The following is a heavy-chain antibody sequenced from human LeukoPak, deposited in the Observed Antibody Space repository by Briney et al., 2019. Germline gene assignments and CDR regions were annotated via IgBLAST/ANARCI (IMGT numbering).Heavy chain of an antibody. CDR1: GFTFSNYW. Sequence: GGSLRLSCAASGFTFSNYWMQWFRQAPGKGLVWVSHINSDGSSTTYADSVKGRFTISRDNAKNTLYLQMNSLRAEDTAVYYCVRDRSGSSSVYWGQGTLVTVSS. J-gene: IGHJ4*02. CDR3: VRDRSGSSSVY. CDR2: INSDGSST. D-gene: IGHD6-6*01. V-gene: IGHV3-74*01.